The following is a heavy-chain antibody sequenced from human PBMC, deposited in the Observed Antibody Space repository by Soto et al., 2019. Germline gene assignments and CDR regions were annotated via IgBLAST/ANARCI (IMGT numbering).Heavy chain of an antibody. J-gene: IGHJ4*02. Sequence: PGGSLRLSCAASGFAFSSYALHWVRRAPGKGLEWVSAISANGQGIYYADSVRGRFTISRDNSKNTIFLHMDSLRAEDTAVYYCAKDRNYPRDQFHYWGQGTLVTVSS. D-gene: IGHD1-7*01. CDR2: ISANGQGI. V-gene: IGHV3-23*01. CDR3: AKDRNYPRDQFHY. CDR1: GFAFSSYA.